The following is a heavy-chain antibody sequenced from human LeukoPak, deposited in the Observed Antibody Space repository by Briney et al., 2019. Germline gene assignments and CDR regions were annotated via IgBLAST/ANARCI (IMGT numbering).Heavy chain of an antibody. V-gene: IGHV3-23*01. Sequence: GGSLRLSCAASGFTSSSNTLAMSWVRQAPGKGLEWVSVISGSGGSTYYADSMKGRFTISRDNSKNTLYLQMNSLRAEDTAMYYCATIPSSGMSYYYYYAMDVWGQGTTVTVSS. CDR1: GFTSSSNTLA. CDR2: ISGSGGST. D-gene: IGHD3-3*01. CDR3: ATIPSSGMSYYYYYAMDV. J-gene: IGHJ6*02.